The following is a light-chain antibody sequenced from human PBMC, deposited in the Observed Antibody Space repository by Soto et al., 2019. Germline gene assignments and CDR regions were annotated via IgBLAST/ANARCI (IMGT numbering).Light chain of an antibody. CDR3: LQRNNWPWT. V-gene: IGKV3-11*01. J-gene: IGKJ1*01. Sequence: EIVMTQSPATLSVSPGERATLSCRASQSVSSYLAWYQQKPGQAPRLLIYDASNRATGIPARFSGSGSGTDFTLTIHSLEPEDFAVYYCLQRNNWPWTFGQGTKVDIK. CDR2: DAS. CDR1: QSVSSY.